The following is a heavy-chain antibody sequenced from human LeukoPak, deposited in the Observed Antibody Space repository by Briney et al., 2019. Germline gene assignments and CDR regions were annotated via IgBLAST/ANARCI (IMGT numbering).Heavy chain of an antibody. CDR2: INTNTGNP. CDR3: ARDLVSAGFDI. V-gene: IGHV7-4-1*02. CDR1: GYTFTSYA. Sequence: ASVKVSCKASGYTFTSYAMNWVRQAPGQGLEWMGWINTNTGNPTYAQGFAGRFVFSLDTSVTTAYLQITSLKAEDTAVYYCARDLVSAGFDIWGQGTMVTVSS. J-gene: IGHJ3*02. D-gene: IGHD6-6*01.